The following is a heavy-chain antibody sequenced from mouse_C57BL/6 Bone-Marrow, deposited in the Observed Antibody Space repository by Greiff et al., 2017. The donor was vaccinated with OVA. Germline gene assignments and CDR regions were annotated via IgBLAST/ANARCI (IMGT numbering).Heavy chain of an antibody. D-gene: IGHD2-1*01. CDR2: ISDGGSYT. Sequence: EVKLMESGGGLVKPGGSLKLSCAASGFTFSSYAMSWVRQTPEKRLEWVATISDGGSYTYYPDNVKGRFTISRDNAKNNLYLQMSHLKSEDTAMYYCPRDQGNYWYFDVWGTGTTVTVSS. CDR1: GFTFSSYA. V-gene: IGHV5-4*01. J-gene: IGHJ1*03. CDR3: PRDQGNYWYFDV.